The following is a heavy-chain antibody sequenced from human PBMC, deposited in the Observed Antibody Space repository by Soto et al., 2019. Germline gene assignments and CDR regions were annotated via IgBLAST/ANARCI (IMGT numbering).Heavy chain of an antibody. Sequence: PSETLSLTSTVSGGTISSSSYYWGWIIQPPGKGLEWIGSIYYSGSTYYSPSLKSRVTISVDTSKNQFSLKLSSVTAAVTAVYYCARERPDGARLDPWGQGTLVTVSS. V-gene: IGHV4-39*02. D-gene: IGHD6-6*01. CDR3: ARERPDGARLDP. J-gene: IGHJ5*02. CDR2: IYYSGST. CDR1: GGTISSSSYY.